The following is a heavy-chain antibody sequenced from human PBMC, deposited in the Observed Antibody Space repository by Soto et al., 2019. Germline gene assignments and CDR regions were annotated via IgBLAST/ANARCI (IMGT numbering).Heavy chain of an antibody. CDR1: GYTFSDYT. CDR2: ITAGNGNT. CDR3: AKEGRPHFRDRPEGIDV. Sequence: QVHLVQSGPEVQKPGASVKVSCTASGYTFSDYTIHWMRQAPGHRLEWMGRITAGNGNTRDSENFRGRVTITRDSSASTVFMELSSLRSDDTAICYCAKEGRPHFRDRPEGIDVWGQGTLVTVSS. V-gene: IGHV1-3*01. J-gene: IGHJ4*02. D-gene: IGHD1-26*01.